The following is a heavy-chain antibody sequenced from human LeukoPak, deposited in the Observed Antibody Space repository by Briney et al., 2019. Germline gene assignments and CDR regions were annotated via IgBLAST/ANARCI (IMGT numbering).Heavy chain of an antibody. CDR1: GYTFTGYY. CDR3: ARDYRLDSSGWYLGYHDAFDI. CDR2: INPNSGGT. D-gene: IGHD6-19*01. Sequence: ASVKVSCKASGYTFTGYYMNWVRQAPGQGLEWMGWINPNSGGTNYAQKFQGRVTMTRDTSISTAYMELSRLRSDDTAVYYCARDYRLDSSGWYLGYHDAFDIWGQGTMVTVSS. J-gene: IGHJ3*02. V-gene: IGHV1-2*02.